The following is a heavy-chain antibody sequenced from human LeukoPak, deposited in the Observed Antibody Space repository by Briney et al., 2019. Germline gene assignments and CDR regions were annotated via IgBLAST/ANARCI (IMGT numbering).Heavy chain of an antibody. J-gene: IGHJ5*02. D-gene: IGHD1-7*01. CDR3: ARLTGTTEYNWFDP. CDR2: IYPGDSDT. CDR1: GSSFTSYW. V-gene: IGHV5-51*01. Sequence: GESLKISCKGSGSSFTSYWIGWVRQMPGKGLEWVGIIYPGDSDTRYSPSFQGQVTISADKSINTAYLQWSSLKASDTAMYYCARLTGTTEYNWFDPWGQGTLVTVSS.